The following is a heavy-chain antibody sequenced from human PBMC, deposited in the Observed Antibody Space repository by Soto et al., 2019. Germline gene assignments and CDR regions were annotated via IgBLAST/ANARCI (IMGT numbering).Heavy chain of an antibody. CDR3: ARTGYYDSSGYPPDY. Sequence: PGGSLRLSCAASGFTFSSYAMSWVRQAPGKGLEWVSAISGSGGSTYYADSVKGRFTISRDNSKNTLYLQMNSLRAEDTAVYCCARTGYYDSSGYPPDYWGQGTLVTVS. J-gene: IGHJ4*02. D-gene: IGHD3-22*01. V-gene: IGHV3-23*01. CDR1: GFTFSSYA. CDR2: ISGSGGST.